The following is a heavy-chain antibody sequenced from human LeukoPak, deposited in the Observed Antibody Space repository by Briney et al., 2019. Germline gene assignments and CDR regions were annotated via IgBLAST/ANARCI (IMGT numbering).Heavy chain of an antibody. CDR1: GYTFTGYY. CDR3: ARFVEADDAFDI. D-gene: IGHD2-15*01. J-gene: IGHJ3*02. V-gene: IGHV1-2*06. CDR2: INPNSGGT. Sequence: ASVKVSCKASGYTFTGYYMHWVRQAPGQGLEWMGRINPNSGGTNYAQKFQGRVTMTRDTSISTAYMELSRLRSDDTAVYYCARFVEADDAFDIWGQGTMVTVSS.